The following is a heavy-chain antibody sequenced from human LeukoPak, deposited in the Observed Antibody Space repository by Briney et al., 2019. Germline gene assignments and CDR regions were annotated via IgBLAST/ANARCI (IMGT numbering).Heavy chain of an antibody. V-gene: IGHV3-13*01. CDR3: AKSRNGYNYIDF. D-gene: IGHD5-24*01. J-gene: IGHJ4*02. CDR2: IGTVGDT. CDR1: GFIFNDYD. Sequence: PGGSLRLSCAASGFIFNDYDMHWVRQAAGQGLEWVSAIGTVGDTYHADSVKGRFIISRDSAKNSLYLQMNSLRAGDTAVYYCAKSRNGYNYIDFWGQGTLVTVSS.